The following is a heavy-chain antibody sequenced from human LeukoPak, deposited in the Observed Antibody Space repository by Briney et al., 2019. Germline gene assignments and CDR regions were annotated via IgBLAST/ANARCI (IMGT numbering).Heavy chain of an antibody. Sequence: GSLRLSCAASGFTFSRYWMHWVRQAPGKGLVWVSRINSDGSSTSYADSVKGRFTISRDNAKNTVYLQMNSLRAEDTAVYYCAREAGVKSVAGSEWFDPWGQGTLVTVSS. D-gene: IGHD6-19*01. CDR1: GFTFSRYW. J-gene: IGHJ5*02. CDR2: INSDGSST. V-gene: IGHV3-74*01. CDR3: AREAGVKSVAGSEWFDP.